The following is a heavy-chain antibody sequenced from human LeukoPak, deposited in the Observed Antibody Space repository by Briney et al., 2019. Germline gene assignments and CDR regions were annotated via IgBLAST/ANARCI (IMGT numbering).Heavy chain of an antibody. CDR2: MSYDGSHK. V-gene: IGHV3-30*18. CDR3: AKQYSSTSLFDY. CDR1: GFTFTTYG. Sequence: GGSLRLSCAASGFTFTTYGMHWVRQAPGKGLEWVAVMSYDGSHKYYADSVKGRFTISRDNSKNTLYLQMNSLRAEDTAVYYCAKQYSSTSLFDYWGQGTLVTVSS. J-gene: IGHJ4*02. D-gene: IGHD6-19*01.